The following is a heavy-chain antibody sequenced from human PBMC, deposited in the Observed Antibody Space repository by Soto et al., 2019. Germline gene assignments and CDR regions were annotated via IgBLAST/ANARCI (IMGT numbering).Heavy chain of an antibody. D-gene: IGHD3-16*01. CDR2: INPNSGGT. V-gene: IGHV1-2*04. CDR1: GYTFTGYY. Sequence: ASVKVSCKASGYTFTGYYMHWVRQAPGQGLEWMGWINPNSGGTNYAQKFQGWVTMTRDTSISTAYMELSRLRSDDTAVYYCARVMLRLWELPPGAFAFHLWGQGTMVTVSS. CDR3: ARVMLRLWELPPGAFAFHL. J-gene: IGHJ3*01.